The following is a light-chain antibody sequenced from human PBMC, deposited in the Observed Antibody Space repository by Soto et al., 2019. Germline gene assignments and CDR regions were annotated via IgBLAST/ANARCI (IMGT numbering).Light chain of an antibody. J-gene: IGKJ1*01. CDR3: QQYGQSPWT. Sequence: EIVLTQSPGTLSLSPGERATLSCRASQSVSSSYLAWYQQKPGQAPRLLIYGASSRATGIPDRFSGSGSGTDFTVTVSRLAPQVFAVYHCQQYGQSPWTFGQGTKVDIK. CDR2: GAS. CDR1: QSVSSSY. V-gene: IGKV3-20*01.